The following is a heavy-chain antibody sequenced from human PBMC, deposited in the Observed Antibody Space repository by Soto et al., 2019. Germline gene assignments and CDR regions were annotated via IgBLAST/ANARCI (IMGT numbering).Heavy chain of an antibody. V-gene: IGHV3-64*01. CDR3: ARAIWETYGMDV. Sequence: EVQLVKSGGGLVQPGGSLRLSCAASGFTFSSYAMHWVRQAPGKGLEYVSAISSNGGSTYYANSVKGRFTISRDNSKNTLYLQMGSLRAEDMAVYYCARAIWETYGMDVWGQGTTVTVSS. CDR1: GFTFSSYA. J-gene: IGHJ6*02. D-gene: IGHD3-9*01. CDR2: ISSNGGST.